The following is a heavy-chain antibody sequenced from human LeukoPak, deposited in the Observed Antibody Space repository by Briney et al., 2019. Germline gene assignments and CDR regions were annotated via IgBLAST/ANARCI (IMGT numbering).Heavy chain of an antibody. V-gene: IGHV1-46*01. J-gene: IGHJ5*02. Sequence: ASVKVSCKASGYTFTSYYMHWVRQAPGQGLEWMGIINPSGGSTSYAQKFQGRVTMTRETSTSTVYMELSSLRSEDTAVYYCARSQLRTKWFDPWGQGTLVTVSS. D-gene: IGHD4-23*01. CDR2: INPSGGST. CDR3: ARSQLRTKWFDP. CDR1: GYTFTSYY.